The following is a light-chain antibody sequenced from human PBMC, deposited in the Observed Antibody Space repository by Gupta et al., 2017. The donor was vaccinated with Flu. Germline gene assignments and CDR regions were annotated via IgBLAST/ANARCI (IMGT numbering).Light chain of an antibody. CDR3: MQGSRWPWA. J-gene: IGKJ1*01. Sequence: DVVMTQSPLSLPVTLGQPASISCRSSQSLVYSDGNIYLHWFQQRPGQSPRRLIYQVSHRESGVPDRFSGSCSGTDFTLKISRVEAEDVGVYYCMQGSRWPWAFGQGTKVEIK. CDR1: QSLVYSDGNIY. CDR2: QVS. V-gene: IGKV2-30*01.